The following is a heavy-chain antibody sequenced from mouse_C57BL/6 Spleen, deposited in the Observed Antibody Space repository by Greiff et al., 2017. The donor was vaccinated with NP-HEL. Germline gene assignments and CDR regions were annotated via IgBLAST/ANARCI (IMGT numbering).Heavy chain of an antibody. J-gene: IGHJ4*01. Sequence: VQLQQPGAELVRPGSSVKLSCKASGYTFTSYWMHWVKQRPIQGLEWMGTIDPSDSETNYNQKFKDKATLTVDKSSSTAYMQLSSLTSEDSAVYYCARATSGAMDDWGQGTSVTVSS. CDR1: GYTFTSYW. CDR2: IDPSDSET. CDR3: ARATSGAMDD. D-gene: IGHD1-1*01. V-gene: IGHV1-52*01.